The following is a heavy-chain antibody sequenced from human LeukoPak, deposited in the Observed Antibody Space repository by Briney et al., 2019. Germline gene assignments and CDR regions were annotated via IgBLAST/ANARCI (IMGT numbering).Heavy chain of an antibody. CDR3: ARLRGDSSGLPWDAFDI. J-gene: IGHJ3*02. CDR2: IIPIFGTA. Sequence: GASVKASCKASGGTFSSYAISWVRQAPGQGLEWMGGIIPIFGTANYAQKFQGRVTITADESTSTAYMELSSLRSEDTAVYYCARLRGDSSGLPWDAFDIWGQGTMVTVSS. CDR1: GGTFSSYA. D-gene: IGHD6-19*01. V-gene: IGHV1-69*13.